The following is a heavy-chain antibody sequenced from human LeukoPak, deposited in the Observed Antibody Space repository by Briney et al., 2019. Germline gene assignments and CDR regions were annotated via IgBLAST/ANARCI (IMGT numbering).Heavy chain of an antibody. CDR3: AKGDYYYYMDV. CDR1: GFTFSSNY. D-gene: IGHD3-16*01. V-gene: IGHV3-23*01. Sequence: GGSLRLSCAASGFTFSSNYMSWVRQAPGKGLEWVSGISASGEITYYADSVKGRFTISRDNSMNTLYLQMNSLTAEDTAVYYCAKGDYYYYMDVWGKGTTVTISS. J-gene: IGHJ6*03. CDR2: ISASGEIT.